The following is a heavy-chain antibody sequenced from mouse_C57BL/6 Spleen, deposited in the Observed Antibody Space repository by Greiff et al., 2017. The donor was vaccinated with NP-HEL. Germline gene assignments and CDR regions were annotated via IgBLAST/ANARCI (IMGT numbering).Heavy chain of an antibody. Sequence: QVQLKQSGAELVRPGASVTLSCKASGYTFTDYEMHWVKQTPVHGLEWIGAIDPETGGTAYNQKFKGKAILTADKSSSTAYMELRSLTSEDSAVYYCTTTVVGYFDVWGTGTTVTVSS. CDR2: IDPETGGT. J-gene: IGHJ1*03. D-gene: IGHD1-1*01. CDR1: GYTFTDYE. V-gene: IGHV1-15*01. CDR3: TTTVVGYFDV.